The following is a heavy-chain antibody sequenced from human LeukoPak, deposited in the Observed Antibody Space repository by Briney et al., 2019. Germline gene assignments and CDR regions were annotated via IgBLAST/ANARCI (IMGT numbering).Heavy chain of an antibody. D-gene: IGHD3-22*01. Sequence: ASVKVSCKASGYTFTSYDINWVRQATGQGLEWMGWMNPNSGNTGYAQKFQGRVTMTRNTSISTAYMELSSLRSEDTAVYYCARAYYDSSGYYPLSDHWGQGTLVTVSS. V-gene: IGHV1-8*01. CDR1: GYTFTSYD. J-gene: IGHJ5*02. CDR2: MNPNSGNT. CDR3: ARAYYDSSGYYPLSDH.